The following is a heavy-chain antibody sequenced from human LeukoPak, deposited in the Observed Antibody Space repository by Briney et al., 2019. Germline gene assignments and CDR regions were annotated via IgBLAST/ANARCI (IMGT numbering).Heavy chain of an antibody. D-gene: IGHD5-18*01. CDR2: MNPNSGNT. J-gene: IGHJ4*02. CDR1: GYTFTSYD. CDR3: ARAIQLWTDMVDY. V-gene: IGHV1-8*01. Sequence: ASVKVSCKASGYTFTSYDINWVRQATGQGLEWMGWMNPNSGNTGYAQKFQGRVAMTRNSSISTAYMELSSLRSEDTAVYYCARAIQLWTDMVDYWGQGTLVTVSS.